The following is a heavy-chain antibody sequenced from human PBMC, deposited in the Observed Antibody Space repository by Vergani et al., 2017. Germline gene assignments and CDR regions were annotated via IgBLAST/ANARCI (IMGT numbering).Heavy chain of an antibody. CDR2: TWYVGNNK. CDR3: ARDLRLLYNRFDP. D-gene: IGHD1-14*01. Sequence: QVQLVESGGGVVQPGRSLRLSCAASGFTFNQYGMHWVRQAQGKGLEWVAVTWYVGNNKQYADSVKDRFTISRDNSKSTMYLQMNSLRDEDTDVYYCARDLRLLYNRFDPWGQGTLVTVSS. V-gene: IGHV3-33*01. CDR1: GFTFNQYG. J-gene: IGHJ5*02.